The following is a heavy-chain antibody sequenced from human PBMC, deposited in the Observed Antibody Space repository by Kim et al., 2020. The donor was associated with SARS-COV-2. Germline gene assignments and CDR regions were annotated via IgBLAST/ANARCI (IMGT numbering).Heavy chain of an antibody. CDR2: INHSGST. V-gene: IGHV4-34*01. CDR3: ARLGAMVRGVIIRNYYYYGMDV. J-gene: IGHJ6*02. CDR1: GGSFSGYY. Sequence: SETLSLTCAVYGGSFSGYYWSWIRQPPGKGLEWIGEINHSGSTNYNPSLKSRVTISVDTSKNQFSLKLSSVTAADTAVYYCARLGAMVRGVIIRNYYYYGMDVWGQGTTVTVSS. D-gene: IGHD3-10*01.